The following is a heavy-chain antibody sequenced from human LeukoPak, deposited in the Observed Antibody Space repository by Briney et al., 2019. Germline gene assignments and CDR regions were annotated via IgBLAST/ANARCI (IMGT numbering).Heavy chain of an antibody. Sequence: SETLSLTCAVCGGSFSGYYWSWIRQPPGKGLEWIGEINHSGSTNYNPSLKSRVTISVDTSKNQFSLKLSSVTAADTAVYYWARRGSGSYYNDLMDYWGQGTLVTVSS. J-gene: IGHJ4*02. D-gene: IGHD3-10*01. V-gene: IGHV4-34*01. CDR2: INHSGST. CDR1: GGSFSGYY. CDR3: ARRGSGSYYNDLMDY.